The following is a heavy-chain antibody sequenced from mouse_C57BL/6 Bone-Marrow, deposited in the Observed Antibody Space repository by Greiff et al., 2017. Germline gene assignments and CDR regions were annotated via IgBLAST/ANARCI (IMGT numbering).Heavy chain of an antibody. V-gene: IGHV10-3*01. Sequence: DVKLVESGGGLVQPKGSLKLSCAASGFTFNTYAMHWVRQAPGKGLEWVARIRSKSSNYATYYADSVKVRFTISRDDSQSMLYLQMNNLKTEDTAMCDCGRVGGRRFAYWGQGTLVTVSA. CDR1: GFTFNTYA. CDR3: GRVGGRRFAY. J-gene: IGHJ3*01. CDR2: IRSKSSNYAT. D-gene: IGHD3-3*01.